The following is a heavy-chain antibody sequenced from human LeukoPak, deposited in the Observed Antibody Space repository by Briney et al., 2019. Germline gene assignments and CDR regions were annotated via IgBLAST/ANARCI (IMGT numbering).Heavy chain of an antibody. CDR2: VSVSGYNT. Sequence: GGSLRLSCAASGFTFNSYAMSWVRQVPGKGLEWVSTVSVSGYNTYYADSVKGRFTISRDNSKNTLYLQMNSLRAEDTAVYYCARADLRLTWDAVYDILTAGLFDYWGQGTLVTVSS. V-gene: IGHV3-23*01. CDR3: ARADLRLTWDAVYDILTAGLFDY. J-gene: IGHJ4*02. CDR1: GFTFNSYA. D-gene: IGHD3-9*01.